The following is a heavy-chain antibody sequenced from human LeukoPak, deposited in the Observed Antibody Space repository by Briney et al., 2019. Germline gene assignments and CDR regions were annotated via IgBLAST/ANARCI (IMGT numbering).Heavy chain of an antibody. CDR2: IKKGGSEK. CDR3: ATHVWANYDSSGFTGATHAFDI. CDR1: GFTFSSYW. V-gene: IGHV3-7*01. Sequence: PGGSLRLSCAASGFTFSSYWMSWVRQAPGKGLEWVANIKKGGSEKYYVDSVKGRFTISRDNAKTSLYLQMNSLRAEDTAVYYCATHVWANYDSSGFTGATHAFDIWGQGTMVTVSS. D-gene: IGHD3-22*01. J-gene: IGHJ3*02.